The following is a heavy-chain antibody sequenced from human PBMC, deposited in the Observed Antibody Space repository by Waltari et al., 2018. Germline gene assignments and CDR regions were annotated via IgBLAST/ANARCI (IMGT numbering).Heavy chain of an antibody. D-gene: IGHD3-9*01. Sequence: QVQLQESGPGLVKPSETLSLTCTVSGGSISRYYWSWIRQPPGTGLEWIGYIYYSGSTNYNPSRKSRVTISVDTSKNQFSLKLSSVTAADTAVYYCARDRYDILTGYYTRDAFDIWGQGTMVTVSS. V-gene: IGHV4-59*01. CDR1: GGSISRYY. CDR3: ARDRYDILTGYYTRDAFDI. J-gene: IGHJ3*02. CDR2: IYYSGST.